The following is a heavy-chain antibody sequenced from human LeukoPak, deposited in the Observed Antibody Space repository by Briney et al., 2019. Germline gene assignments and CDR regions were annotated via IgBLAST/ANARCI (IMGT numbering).Heavy chain of an antibody. CDR2: INHSGST. Sequence: SETLSLTCAVYGGSFSGYYWSWIRQPPGKGLEWIGEINHSGSTNYNPSLKSRVTISVDTSKNQFSLKLSSVTAADTAVYYCATLSTVVTPYYFDYWGQGTLVTVSS. CDR3: ATLSTVVTPYYFDY. D-gene: IGHD4-23*01. V-gene: IGHV4-34*01. J-gene: IGHJ4*02. CDR1: GGSFSGYY.